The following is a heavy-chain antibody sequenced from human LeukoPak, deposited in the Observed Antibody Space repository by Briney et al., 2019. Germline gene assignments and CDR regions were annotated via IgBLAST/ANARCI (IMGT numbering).Heavy chain of an antibody. CDR1: GYSFTSNW. J-gene: IGHJ4*02. CDR2: IFPGDSDT. V-gene: IGHV5-51*01. Sequence: KLGESLKISCKGSGYSFTSNWIGWVRQMPGKGLEWMGIIFPGDSDTRYSPSLQGLVTISADKSISTAYLEWSSLKASDTAMYYCARRVQVADRSGYWAYYFDSWGQGTLVTVSS. CDR3: ARRVQVADRSGYWAYYFDS. D-gene: IGHD3-22*01.